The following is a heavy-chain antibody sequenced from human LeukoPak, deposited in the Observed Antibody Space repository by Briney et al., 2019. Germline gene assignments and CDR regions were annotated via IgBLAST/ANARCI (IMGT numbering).Heavy chain of an antibody. Sequence: SETLSLTCAVSGGSISSSNWWSWVRQPPGKGLEWIGRISTSGSTNYNPSLKSRVTISVDTSKNQFSLKLSSVTAADTAVYYCARGRPRGAFDIWGQGTMVTVSS. CDR1: GGSISSSNW. CDR3: ARGRPRGAFDI. CDR2: ISTSGST. J-gene: IGHJ3*02. V-gene: IGHV4-4*02.